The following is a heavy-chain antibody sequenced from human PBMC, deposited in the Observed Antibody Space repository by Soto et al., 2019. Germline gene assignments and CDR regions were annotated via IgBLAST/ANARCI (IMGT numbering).Heavy chain of an antibody. D-gene: IGHD6-6*01. CDR3: ARSVSFITPRPDY. Sequence: ASVKVSCKASGYTFTDYYMHWVRQAPGQGLEWMGWINPNNGDTNYAQKFQGRVTMTRDTSITTASMEVRRLRSDDTAVYYCARSVSFITPRPDYWGQGTLVTVSS. V-gene: IGHV1-2*02. CDR1: GYTFTDYY. J-gene: IGHJ4*02. CDR2: INPNNGDT.